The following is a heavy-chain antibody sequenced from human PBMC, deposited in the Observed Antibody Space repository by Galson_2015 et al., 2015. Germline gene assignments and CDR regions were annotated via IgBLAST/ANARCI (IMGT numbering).Heavy chain of an antibody. D-gene: IGHD6-13*01. V-gene: IGHV4-61*02. CDR2: IYTSGST. J-gene: IGHJ3*02. CDR3: ARGSSRTAFDI. CDR1: GGSISSGSYY. Sequence: PLSLTCTVSGGSISSGSYYWSWIRRPAGKGLEWIGRIYTSGSTNYNPSLKSRVTISVDTSKNQFSLKLSSVTAADTAVYYCARGSSRTAFDIWGQGTMVTVSS.